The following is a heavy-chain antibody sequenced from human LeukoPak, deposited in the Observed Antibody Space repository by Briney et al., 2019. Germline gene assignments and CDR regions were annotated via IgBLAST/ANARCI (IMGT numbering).Heavy chain of an antibody. CDR2: ISSSGSYI. V-gene: IGHV3-21*01. D-gene: IGHD6-13*01. J-gene: IGHJ4*02. CDR3: ARGSGSSSWYNYFDY. CDR1: GVTFSSYS. Sequence: GGSLRLSCAASGVTFSSYSMNWVRQAPGEGLEWVSSISSSGSYIFYADSVKGRFTISRDNAKNSLYLQMNSLRAEDTAMYYCARGSGSSSWYNYFDYWGQGTLVTVSS.